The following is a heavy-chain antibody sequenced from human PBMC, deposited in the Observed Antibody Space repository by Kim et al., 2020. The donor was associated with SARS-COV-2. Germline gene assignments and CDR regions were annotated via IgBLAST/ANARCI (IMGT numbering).Heavy chain of an antibody. D-gene: IGHD6-13*01. V-gene: IGHV4-59*01. J-gene: IGHJ4*02. CDR3: ASLSHSNWAFDF. Sequence: NYNPSLKSRVTISLDTSKNRFSLRLTSVTAADTALYYCASLSHSNWAFDFWGQGTLVTVSS.